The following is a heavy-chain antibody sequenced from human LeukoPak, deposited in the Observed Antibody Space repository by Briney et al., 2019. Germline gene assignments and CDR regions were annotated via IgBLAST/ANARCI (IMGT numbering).Heavy chain of an antibody. CDR3: ARRGIAAAGYDY. Sequence: SETLSLTCTVSGGSISSYYWSWMRQPPGKGLEWIGYIYYSGTTNYNPSLKSRVTILVDTSKNQFSLNLSSVTAADTAVYYCARRGIAAAGYDYWGQGTLVTVSS. CDR2: IYYSGTT. CDR1: GGSISSYY. J-gene: IGHJ4*02. V-gene: IGHV4-59*08. D-gene: IGHD6-13*01.